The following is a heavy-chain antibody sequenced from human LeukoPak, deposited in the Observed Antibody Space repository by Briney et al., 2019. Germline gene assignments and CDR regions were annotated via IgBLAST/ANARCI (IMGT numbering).Heavy chain of an antibody. CDR2: IKQDGSEK. D-gene: IGHD6-13*01. J-gene: IGHJ5*02. CDR1: GFTFSSYW. V-gene: IGHV3-7*01. CDR3: ARVRSKSSSWYGPFDP. Sequence: GGSLRLSCAASGFTFSSYWMSWVRQAPGKGLEWVANIKQDGSEKYYVDSVKGRFTISRDNAKNSLYLQMNSLRAEDTAVYYCARVRSKSSSWYGPFDPWGQGTLVTVSS.